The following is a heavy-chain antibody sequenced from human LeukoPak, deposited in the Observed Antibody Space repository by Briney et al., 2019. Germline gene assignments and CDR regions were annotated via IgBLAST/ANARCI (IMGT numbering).Heavy chain of an antibody. D-gene: IGHD5-12*01. CDR1: GGSISNNPSY. V-gene: IGHV4-39*01. CDR2: VYYSGIA. J-gene: IGHJ2*01. Sequence: SETLSLTCTVSGGSISNNPSYWGWIRQPPGKGLEWIGSVYYSGIAYYNPSLESRVTMSVDTSKTQFSLKLTSVTAADTALYYCARRGLPAWYFDLWGRGTLVTVSS. CDR3: ARRGLPAWYFDL.